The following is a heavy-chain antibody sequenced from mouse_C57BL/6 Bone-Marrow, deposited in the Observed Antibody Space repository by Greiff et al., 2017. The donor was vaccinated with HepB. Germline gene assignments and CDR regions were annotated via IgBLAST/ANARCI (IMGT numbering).Heavy chain of an antibody. D-gene: IGHD1-1*01. Sequence: QVQLQQPGAELVKPGASVKMSCKASGYTFTSYWITWVKQRPGQGLEWIGDIYPGSGSTNYNEKFKSKATLTVETSSSTAYMQLSSLTSEDSAVYYCAELLRYPGKDVWGTGTTVTVSS. J-gene: IGHJ1*03. CDR1: GYTFTSYW. CDR3: AELLRYPGKDV. CDR2: IYPGSGST. V-gene: IGHV1-55*01.